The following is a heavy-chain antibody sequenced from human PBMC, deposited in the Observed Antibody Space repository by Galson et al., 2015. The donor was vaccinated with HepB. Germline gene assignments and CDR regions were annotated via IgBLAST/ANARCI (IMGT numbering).Heavy chain of an antibody. CDR1: GFTFSSYA. Sequence: SLRLSCAASGFTFSSYAMHWVRQAPGKGLEWVAVISYDGSNKYYADSVKGRFTISRDNSKNTLYLQMNSLRAEDTAVYYCARPEELIVTTPLNYWGQGTLVTVSS. J-gene: IGHJ4*02. CDR3: ARPEELIVTTPLNY. V-gene: IGHV3-30*04. CDR2: ISYDGSNK. D-gene: IGHD5-12*01.